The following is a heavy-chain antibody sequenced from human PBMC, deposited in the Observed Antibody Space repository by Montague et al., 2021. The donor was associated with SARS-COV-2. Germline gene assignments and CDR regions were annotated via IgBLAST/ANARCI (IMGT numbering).Heavy chain of an antibody. CDR3: ARRPPIFCDSSSCSQYFDS. Sequence: SETLSLTCTVSGGSISTKFSSSYYYWGWIRQPPGKGLEWIGTIYYGGTTYFNPSLKSRVSISIDSSKNQFFLKLNSVTAADTGMYYCARRPPIFCDSSSCSQYFDSWGQGALVTVSS. CDR1: GGSISTKFSSSYYY. V-gene: IGHV4-39*01. J-gene: IGHJ4*02. CDR2: IYYGGTT. D-gene: IGHD2-2*01.